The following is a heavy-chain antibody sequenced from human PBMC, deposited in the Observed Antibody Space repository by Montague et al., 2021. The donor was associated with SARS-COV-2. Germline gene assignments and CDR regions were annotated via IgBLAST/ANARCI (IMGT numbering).Heavy chain of an antibody. J-gene: IGHJ4*02. CDR3: AREVAGCHGDCNDY. CDR1: GFAFSSYE. D-gene: IGHD2-21*02. Sequence: SLSLSWSAPGFAFSSYEMNWVRQAPGKGLEWIAYISSSGGSIQYADFMMGRFTISRDNARNSLYLQMNSLRAEDTAVYYCAREVAGCHGDCNDYWGQGTLDTVSS. V-gene: IGHV3-48*03. CDR2: ISSSGGSI.